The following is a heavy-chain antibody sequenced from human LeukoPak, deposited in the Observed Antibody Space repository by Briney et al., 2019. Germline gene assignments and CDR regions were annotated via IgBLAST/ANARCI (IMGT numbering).Heavy chain of an antibody. D-gene: IGHD2-21*01. Sequence: PGGSLRFSCATSGFTFSIYGMHWVRQFPGKGLEWVAFIGIDGSDEEYVDSVKGRFTISRDNSKNTLYLQMKNLRLEDTAMYYCTKDTGEGDFWGQGTLVTVSS. CDR2: IGIDGSDE. J-gene: IGHJ4*02. V-gene: IGHV3-30*02. CDR3: TKDTGEGDF. CDR1: GFTFSIYG.